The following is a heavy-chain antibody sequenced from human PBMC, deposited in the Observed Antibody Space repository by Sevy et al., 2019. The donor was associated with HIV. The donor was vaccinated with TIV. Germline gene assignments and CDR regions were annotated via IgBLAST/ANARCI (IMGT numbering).Heavy chain of an antibody. CDR3: ARGTGYYGSYFDY. V-gene: IGHV4-31*03. CDR2: IYYSGGT. J-gene: IGHJ4*02. D-gene: IGHD3-16*01. CDR1: SGSISSGAYY. Sequence: SETLSLTCTVSSGSISSGAYYWTWIRQHPGKGLEWIGYIYYSGGTYYNPSLKSRLSISEDTSKNQLSLKLSSVTAADTAIYYCARGTGYYGSYFDYWGPGTLVTVSS.